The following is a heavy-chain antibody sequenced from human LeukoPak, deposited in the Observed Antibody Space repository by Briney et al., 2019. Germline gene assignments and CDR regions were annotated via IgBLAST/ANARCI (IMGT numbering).Heavy chain of an antibody. CDR1: GFTFSSYW. CDR3: ARDAGLQQYYFDY. J-gene: IGHJ4*02. CDR2: IKQDGSEK. V-gene: IGHV3-7*01. D-gene: IGHD5-24*01. Sequence: GGSLRLSCAASGFTFSSYWMSWVRQAPGKGLEWVANIKQDGSEKYYVDSVKGRFTISRDNAKNSLYLQMNSLRAEDTAVYYCARDAGLQQYYFDYWGQGTLVTVSS.